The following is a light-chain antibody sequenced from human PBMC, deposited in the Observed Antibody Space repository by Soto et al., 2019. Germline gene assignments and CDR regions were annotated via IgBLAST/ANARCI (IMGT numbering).Light chain of an antibody. CDR1: QCLLYYDGFNH. J-gene: IGKJ1*01. CDR2: VGS. CDR3: MQALQAPRT. V-gene: IGKV2-28*01. Sequence: DHVMPQSPVSLPATPGEPASSSCRSSQCLLYYDGFNHVAWYLQKPGQAPQLLIYVGSNRASEVPDRFSGSGSGTEFTLKISRVEAEDVGVYYCMQALQAPRTFGQGTKVEIK.